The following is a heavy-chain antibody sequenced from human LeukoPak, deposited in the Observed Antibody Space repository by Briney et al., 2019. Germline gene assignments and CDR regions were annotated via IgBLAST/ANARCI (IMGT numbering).Heavy chain of an antibody. J-gene: IGHJ4*02. CDR1: GYTFTIYY. CDR2: INPSGGST. V-gene: IGHV1-46*01. D-gene: IGHD6-13*01. Sequence: ASLSVSSTASGYTFTIYYMHWVRQAPGQGLEWMGIINPSGGSTSYAQKFQGRVTMTRDMSTSTVYMELRSLRSEDTAVYYCARDEIAAAGTLFDYWGQGTLVTVSS. CDR3: ARDEIAAAGTLFDY.